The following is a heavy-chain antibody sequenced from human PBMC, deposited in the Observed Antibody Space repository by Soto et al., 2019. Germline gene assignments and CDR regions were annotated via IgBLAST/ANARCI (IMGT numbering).Heavy chain of an antibody. J-gene: IGHJ4*02. V-gene: IGHV1-18*01. D-gene: IGHD3-10*01. CDR1: GYTFSNYG. CDR2: ISAYNGNT. Sequence: ASVKVSWKASGYTFSNYGISWVRQAPGQGLEWMGWISAYNGNTKYAQKLQGRVTMTTDTSTSTAYMELRSLRSEDTAVYYCAAERYYHASGTPTFDFWGQGTLVTVSS. CDR3: AAERYYHASGTPTFDF.